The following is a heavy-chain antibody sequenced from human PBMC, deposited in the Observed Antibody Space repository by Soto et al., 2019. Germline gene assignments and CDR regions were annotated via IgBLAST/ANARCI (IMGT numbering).Heavy chain of an antibody. CDR1: GYTFTSYG. D-gene: IGHD2-2*03. J-gene: IGHJ6*03. CDR2: ISAYNGNT. CDR3: ARAGYCSSTSCYDYYYYYYMDV. Sequence: ASVKVSCKASGYTFTSYGISWVRQAPGQGLEWMGWISAYNGNTNYAQKLQGRVTMTTDTSTSTAYMELRSLRSDDTAVYYCARAGYCSSTSCYDYYYYYYMDVWGKGTTVTVSS. V-gene: IGHV1-18*01.